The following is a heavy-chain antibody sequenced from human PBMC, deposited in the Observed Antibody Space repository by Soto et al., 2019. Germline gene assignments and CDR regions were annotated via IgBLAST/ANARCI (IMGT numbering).Heavy chain of an antibody. CDR1: AYTFTRYG. Sequence: GASVKVSCKAYAYTFTRYGVNWVRQAPGQGLEWMGWINSSNGNAAYAQNLQGRVTMTRDTSTSTAYMELRSRRSDDTAVYYCARGGPTSADHYYGMDVWGQGTTVTVSS. CDR3: ARGGPTSADHYYGMDV. D-gene: IGHD3-10*01. CDR2: INSSNGNA. V-gene: IGHV1-18*01. J-gene: IGHJ6*02.